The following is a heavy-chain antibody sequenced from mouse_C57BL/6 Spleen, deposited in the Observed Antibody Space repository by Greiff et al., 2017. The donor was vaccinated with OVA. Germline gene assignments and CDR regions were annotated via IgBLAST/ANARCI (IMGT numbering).Heavy chain of an antibody. Sequence: QVQLQQPGTELVKPGASVKLSCKASGYTFTSYWMHWVKQRPGQGLEWIGNINPSYGGTNYNEKFKSKATLTVDKSSSTASMQRSSQTSEDSAVSDGARGDGDYRLFGYWGQGTTLTVSA. CDR1: GYTFTSYW. D-gene: IGHD2-4*01. CDR3: ARGDGDYRLFGY. V-gene: IGHV1-53*01. CDR2: INPSYGGT. J-gene: IGHJ2*01.